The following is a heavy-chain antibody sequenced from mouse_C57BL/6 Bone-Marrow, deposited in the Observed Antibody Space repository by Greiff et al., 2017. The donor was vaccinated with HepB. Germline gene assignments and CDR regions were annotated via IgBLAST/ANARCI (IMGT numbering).Heavy chain of an antibody. CDR3: ARVSAQGDYFDY. D-gene: IGHD3-2*02. CDR2: INYDGSST. CDR1: GFTFSDYY. J-gene: IGHJ2*01. Sequence: DVQLVESEGGLVQPGSSMKLSCTASGFTFSDYYMAWVRQVPEKGLEWVANINYDGSSTYYLDSLKSRFIISRDNAKNILYLQMSSLKSEDTATYYCARVSAQGDYFDYWGQGTTLTVSS. V-gene: IGHV5-16*01.